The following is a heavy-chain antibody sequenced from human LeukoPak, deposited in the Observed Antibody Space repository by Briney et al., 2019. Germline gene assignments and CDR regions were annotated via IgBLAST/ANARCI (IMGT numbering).Heavy chain of an antibody. V-gene: IGHV5-51*01. CDR1: GYSFTSNW. CDR3: ARQGPSDY. CDR2: IFPADSDP. J-gene: IGHJ4*02. Sequence: GESLKISCKASGYSFTSNWIGWVRQLPGKGLEWMGIIFPADSDPRYSPSFQGQVSISADKSISTAYLQWSTRKASDTAIYYCARQGPSDYWGQGTLVTVSS.